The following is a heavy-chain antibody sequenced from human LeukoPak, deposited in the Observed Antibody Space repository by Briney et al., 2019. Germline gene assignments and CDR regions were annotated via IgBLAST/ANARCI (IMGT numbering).Heavy chain of an antibody. CDR1: GGSISSSSYY. Sequence: PSETLSLTCTVSGGSISSSSYYWGWIRQPPGKGLEWIGSIYYSGSTYYNPSLKSRVTISVDTSKNQFSLKLSSVTAADTAVYYCAIPGATVTTGFLGWFDPWGQGTLVTVSS. V-gene: IGHV4-39*07. D-gene: IGHD4-11*01. J-gene: IGHJ5*02. CDR3: AIPGATVTTGFLGWFDP. CDR2: IYYSGST.